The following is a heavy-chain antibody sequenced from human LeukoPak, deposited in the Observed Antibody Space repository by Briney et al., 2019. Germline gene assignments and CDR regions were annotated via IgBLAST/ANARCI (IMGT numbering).Heavy chain of an antibody. D-gene: IGHD2-21*02. CDR2: IYTSGST. CDR3: ARFSATPQYCGGDCYSS. J-gene: IGHJ4*02. Sequence: SQALSLTCTVSGGSISSGSYYWSWIRQPAGKGLEWIGRIYTSGSTNYNPSLKSRVTISVDTSKNQFSLKLSSVTAADTAVYYCARFSATPQYCGGDCYSSWGQGTLVTVSS. CDR1: GGSISSGSYY. V-gene: IGHV4-61*02.